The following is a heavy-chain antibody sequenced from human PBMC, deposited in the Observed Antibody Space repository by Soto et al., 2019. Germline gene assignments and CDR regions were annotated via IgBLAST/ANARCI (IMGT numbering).Heavy chain of an antibody. D-gene: IGHD2-15*01. V-gene: IGHV3-7*01. Sequence: EVQLVESGGGLVQPGGSLRLSCAASGFTSRSFWMSWFRQAPGKGLQWVANIKQDGSERYYVDSVKGRITISRGRATNSLYLQMNSLRVEDTAVYYCGGGGDWGQGTLVTVSS. CDR1: GFTSRSFW. J-gene: IGHJ4*02. CDR2: IKQDGSER. CDR3: GGGGD.